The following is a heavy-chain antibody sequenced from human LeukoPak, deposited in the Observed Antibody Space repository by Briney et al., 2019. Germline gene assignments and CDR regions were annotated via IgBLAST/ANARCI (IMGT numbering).Heavy chain of an antibody. V-gene: IGHV3-23*01. CDR1: GFTFSDYY. Sequence: PGGSLRLSCTASGFTFSDYYMSWIRQPPGKGLEWVSAFSGTGGTTYYAHSVKGRFTISRDNSKNTLYLQMNSLRAEDTAVYYCAKDGSFSVAGSFDYWGQGTLVTVSS. CDR2: FSGTGGTT. CDR3: AKDGSFSVAGSFDY. D-gene: IGHD6-19*01. J-gene: IGHJ4*02.